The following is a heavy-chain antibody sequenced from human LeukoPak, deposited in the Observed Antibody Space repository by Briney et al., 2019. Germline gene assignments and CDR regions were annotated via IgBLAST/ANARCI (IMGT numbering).Heavy chain of an antibody. V-gene: IGHV3-23*01. D-gene: IGHD3-16*01. CDR2: ISTSGGST. J-gene: IGHJ4*02. Sequence: GGSLRLSCAASGFTFSSYWMSWVRQAPGKGLGWVSGISTSGGSTYYADSVKGRFTISRDNSKNTLYLQMNSPRAEDTAVYYCAGGVNYWGQGTLVTVSS. CDR3: AGGVNY. CDR1: GFTFSSYW.